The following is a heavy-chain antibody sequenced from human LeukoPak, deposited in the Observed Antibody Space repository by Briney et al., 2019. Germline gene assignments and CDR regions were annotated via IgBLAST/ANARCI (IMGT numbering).Heavy chain of an antibody. CDR1: GGSFSGYY. V-gene: IGHV4-34*01. Sequence: SETLSLTCAVYGGSFSGYYWSWIRQPPGKGLEWIGEINHSGSTNYNPSLKSRVTISVDTSKNQFSLKLSSVTAADTAVYYCARKVFAYSSSWDYFDYWGQGTLVTVSS. D-gene: IGHD6-13*01. CDR2: INHSGST. CDR3: ARKVFAYSSSWDYFDY. J-gene: IGHJ4*02.